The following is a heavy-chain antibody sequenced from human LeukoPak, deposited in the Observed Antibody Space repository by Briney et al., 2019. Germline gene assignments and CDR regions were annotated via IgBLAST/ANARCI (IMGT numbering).Heavy chain of an antibody. CDR1: GGSISSSSYY. J-gene: IGHJ4*02. V-gene: IGHV4-39*01. D-gene: IGHD1-26*01. CDR2: IYYSGST. Sequence: SETLSLTCTVSGGSISSSSYYWGWIRQPPGKGLEWIGSIYYSGSTYYNPSLKSRVTISVDTSKNQFSLKLSSVTAADTAVYYCARFGHSGSYPFDYWGQGTLVTVSS. CDR3: ARFGHSGSYPFDY.